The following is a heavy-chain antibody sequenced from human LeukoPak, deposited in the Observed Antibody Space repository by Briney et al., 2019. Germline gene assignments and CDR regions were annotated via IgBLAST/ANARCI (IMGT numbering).Heavy chain of an antibody. Sequence: SGGSLRLSCAASRFTFSSYSMNWVRQAPGKGLEWVSYISSSSSTIYYADSVKGRFAISRDNAKNSLYLQMNSLRAEDTAVYYCARQDIVVVPAAPDYWGQGTLVTVSS. CDR3: ARQDIVVVPAAPDY. CDR1: RFTFSSYS. J-gene: IGHJ4*02. V-gene: IGHV3-48*01. D-gene: IGHD2-2*01. CDR2: ISSSSSTI.